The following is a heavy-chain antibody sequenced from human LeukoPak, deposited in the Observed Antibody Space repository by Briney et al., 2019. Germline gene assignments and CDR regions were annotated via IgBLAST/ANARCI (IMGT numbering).Heavy chain of an antibody. CDR1: GFTFSSYW. J-gene: IGHJ4*02. Sequence: GGSLRLSCAASGFTFSSYWMSWVRQAPGKGLEWVAVISYDGSNKYYADSVKGRFTISRDNSKNTLYLQMNSLRAEDTAVYYCARDPSAAGPLDYWGQGTLVTVSS. D-gene: IGHD6-13*01. CDR3: ARDPSAAGPLDY. CDR2: ISYDGSNK. V-gene: IGHV3-30-3*01.